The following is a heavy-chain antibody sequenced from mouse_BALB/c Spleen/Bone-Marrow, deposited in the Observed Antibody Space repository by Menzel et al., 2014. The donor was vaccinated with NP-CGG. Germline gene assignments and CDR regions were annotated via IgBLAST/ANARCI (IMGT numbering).Heavy chain of an antibody. Sequence: ESGAELVKPGASVKLSCTASGFNIKDAYMHWVKQRPEQGLEWIGRIDPANGNTKYDPKFQGKATITADTSSNTAYLQLSSLTPEDTAVYYCASYYYGHYFDYWGQGTTLTVSS. J-gene: IGHJ2*01. D-gene: IGHD1-1*01. V-gene: IGHV14-3*02. CDR1: GFNIKDAY. CDR2: IDPANGNT. CDR3: ASYYYGHYFDY.